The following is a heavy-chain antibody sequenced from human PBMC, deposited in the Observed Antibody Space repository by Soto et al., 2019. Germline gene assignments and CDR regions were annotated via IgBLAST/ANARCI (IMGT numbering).Heavy chain of an antibody. D-gene: IGHD5-18*01. J-gene: IGHJ4*02. CDR2: IHTSGDT. CDR1: GFSVGGNH. Sequence: GGSLRLSCAASGFSVGGNHLTWVRQAPGKGLEWVAVIHTSGDTYYADSVQGRFTISRDNSKNTLYLQMNSLRAEDTAVYYCAKERIQLWPYDYWGQGTLVTVS. CDR3: AKERIQLWPYDY. V-gene: IGHV3-53*01.